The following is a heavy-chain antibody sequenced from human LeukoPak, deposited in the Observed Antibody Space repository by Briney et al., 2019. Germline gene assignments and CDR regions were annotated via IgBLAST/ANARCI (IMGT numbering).Heavy chain of an antibody. CDR1: GYTFSTYE. Sequence: GGSLRLSSAASGYTFSTYEMNWVRQAPGKGREWVSYISSSGSTRTYADSVKGRFTISRDNAKNSLYLEMNSLRAEDTAVYYCAREIVSAVAGNFDYWGQGTLVTVSS. V-gene: IGHV3-48*03. J-gene: IGHJ4*02. D-gene: IGHD6-19*01. CDR3: AREIVSAVAGNFDY. CDR2: ISSSGSTR.